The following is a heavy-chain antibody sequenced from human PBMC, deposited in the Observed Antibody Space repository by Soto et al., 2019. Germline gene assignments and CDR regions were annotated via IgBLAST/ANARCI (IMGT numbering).Heavy chain of an antibody. V-gene: IGHV3-23*01. D-gene: IGHD5-12*01. Sequence: GGSLRLSCAASGFTFSSYAMSWVRQAPGKGLEWVSAISGSGGSTYYADSVKGRFTISRDNSKNTLYLQMNSLRAEDTAVYYCAKDKWSGYDYSYGMDVWGQGTTVTVSS. CDR2: ISGSGGST. CDR3: AKDKWSGYDYSYGMDV. CDR1: GFTFSSYA. J-gene: IGHJ6*02.